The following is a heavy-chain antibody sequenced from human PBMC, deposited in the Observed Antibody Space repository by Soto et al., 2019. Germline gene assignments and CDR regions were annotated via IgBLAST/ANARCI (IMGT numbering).Heavy chain of an antibody. V-gene: IGHV4-34*01. D-gene: IGHD5-12*01. CDR1: GGSFSGYY. J-gene: IGHJ5*02. Sequence: SETLSLTCAVYGGSFSGYYWSWIRQPPGKGLEWIGEINHSGGTNYNPSLKSRVTISVDTSKNQFSLKLSSVTAADTAVYYCARGLRGVIVATVHNWFDPWGQGTLVTVS. CDR3: ARGLRGVIVATVHNWFDP. CDR2: INHSGGT.